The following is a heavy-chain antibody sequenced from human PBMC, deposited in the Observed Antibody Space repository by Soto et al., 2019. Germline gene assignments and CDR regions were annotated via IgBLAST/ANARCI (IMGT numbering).Heavy chain of an antibody. J-gene: IGHJ3*02. CDR1: GYTFTSYA. V-gene: IGHV1-3*01. D-gene: IGHD3-3*01. CDR3: ARSVTIGNAFDI. Sequence: ASVKVSCKASGYTFTSYAMHWVRQAPGQRLEWMGWINAGNGNTKYSQKFQGRVTITRDTSASTAYMELSSLRSEDTAVYYCARSVTIGNAFDIWGQGTMVTVSS. CDR2: INAGNGNT.